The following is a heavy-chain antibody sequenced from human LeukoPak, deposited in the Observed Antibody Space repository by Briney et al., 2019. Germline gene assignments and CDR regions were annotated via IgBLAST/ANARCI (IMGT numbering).Heavy chain of an antibody. V-gene: IGHV3-30*02. CDR3: ATAPSMVRGVIIWWYFDL. CDR1: GFTFSSYG. J-gene: IGHJ2*01. CDR2: IRYDGSNK. Sequence: GGFLRLSCAASGFTFSSYGMHWVRQAPGKGLEWVAFIRYDGSNKYYADSVKGRFTISRDNSKNTLYLQMNSLRAGDTAVYYCATAPSMVRGVIIWWYFDLWGRGTLVTVSS. D-gene: IGHD3-10*01.